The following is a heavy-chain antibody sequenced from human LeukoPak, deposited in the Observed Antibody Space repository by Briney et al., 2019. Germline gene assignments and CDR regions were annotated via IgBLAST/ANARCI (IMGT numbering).Heavy chain of an antibody. Sequence: PGGSLRLSCAASGFTFSSYEMNWVRQAPGKGLEWVSYISSSGSTIYYADSVKGRFTISRDNAKNSLYLQMNSLKAEDSAFYYCVKDFGLLTGLPTLFDSWGQGTLVTVSS. CDR1: GFTFSSYE. D-gene: IGHD3-9*01. CDR2: ISSSGSTI. CDR3: VKDFGLLTGLPTLFDS. J-gene: IGHJ4*02. V-gene: IGHV3-48*03.